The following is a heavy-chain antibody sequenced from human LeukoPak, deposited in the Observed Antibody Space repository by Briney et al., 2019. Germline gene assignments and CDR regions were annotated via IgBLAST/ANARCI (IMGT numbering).Heavy chain of an antibody. CDR3: ASYSNSWYYFDY. J-gene: IGHJ4*02. CDR2: MYYSGNS. V-gene: IGHV4-59*01. D-gene: IGHD6-13*01. CDR1: GGSITSYY. Sequence: SETLSLTCTVSGGSITSYYWSWIRQPPGKGLEWIGYMYYSGNSYYNPSLKSRVTISVDTSKNQFSLKLSSMTAADTAVYYCASYSNSWYYFDYWGQGTLVTVSS.